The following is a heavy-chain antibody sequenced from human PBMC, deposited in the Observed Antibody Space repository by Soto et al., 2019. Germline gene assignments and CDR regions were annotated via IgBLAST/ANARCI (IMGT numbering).Heavy chain of an antibody. CDR3: ARGDYYDSSGYYLYY. Sequence: QVQLVQSGAEVKKPGSSVKVSCKASGGTFSSCTISWVRQAPGQGLEWMGRIIPILGIANYAQKFQGRVTITADKSTSTAYMELSSLRSEDTAVYYCARGDYYDSSGYYLYYWGQGTLVTVSS. V-gene: IGHV1-69*02. CDR2: IIPILGIA. D-gene: IGHD3-22*01. J-gene: IGHJ4*02. CDR1: GGTFSSCT.